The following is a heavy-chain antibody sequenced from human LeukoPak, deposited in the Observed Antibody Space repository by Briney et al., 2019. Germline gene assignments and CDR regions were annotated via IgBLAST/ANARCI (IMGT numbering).Heavy chain of an antibody. Sequence: PGGSLRLSCATSGFTFSNYGMHWVRQAPGKGLEWVSYISDSGRSAFYADSVKGRFTISRDNAKNSLYLQMSSLRVEDTAEYYCARDHYIVVVPAAGAFDIWGQGTMVTVSS. CDR1: GFTFSNYG. CDR3: ARDHYIVVVPAAGAFDI. D-gene: IGHD2-2*01. CDR2: ISDSGRSA. J-gene: IGHJ3*02. V-gene: IGHV3-48*04.